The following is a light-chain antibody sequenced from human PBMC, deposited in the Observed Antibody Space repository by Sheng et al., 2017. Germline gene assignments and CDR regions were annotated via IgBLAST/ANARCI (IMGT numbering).Light chain of an antibody. Sequence: DIQMTQSPSSLSASVGDRVTITCRASQSISLYLNWYQQKPGKGPNLLIYAASNLQSGVPSRFSGSGSGTDFTLTISSLQPEDFATYYCQQSYSTPLTFGGGTKVEIK. CDR1: QSISLY. V-gene: IGKV1-39*01. CDR2: AAS. J-gene: IGKJ4*01. CDR3: QQSYSTPLT.